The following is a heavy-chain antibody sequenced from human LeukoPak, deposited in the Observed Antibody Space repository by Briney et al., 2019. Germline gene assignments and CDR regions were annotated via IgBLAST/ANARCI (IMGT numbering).Heavy chain of an antibody. V-gene: IGHV3-21*01. D-gene: IGHD2-15*01. Sequence: GGSLRLSCAASGFTFSSYSMNWVRQAPGKGLEWVSSISSSSSYIYYADSVKGRFTISRDNAKNSLYLQMNSLRAEDTAVYYCARGSVVVVAAKYHFDYWGQGTLVTVSS. J-gene: IGHJ4*02. CDR2: ISSSSSYI. CDR1: GFTFSSYS. CDR3: ARGSVVVVAAKYHFDY.